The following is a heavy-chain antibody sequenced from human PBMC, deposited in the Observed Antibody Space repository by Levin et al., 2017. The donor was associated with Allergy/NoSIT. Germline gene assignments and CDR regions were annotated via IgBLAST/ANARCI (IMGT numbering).Heavy chain of an antibody. CDR2: ISAYSGNT. CDR1: GYTFTDCG. D-gene: IGHD3-22*01. CDR3: ARDDPYDSSGYYDY. J-gene: IGHJ4*02. V-gene: IGHV1-18*01. Sequence: EASVKVSCKASGYTFTDCGITWVRQAPGQGLEWMGWISAYSGNTHYAQKFQGRVTMTTDTSTSTAYMELRSLRSDDTAVYYCARDDPYDSSGYYDYWGQGTLVTVPS.